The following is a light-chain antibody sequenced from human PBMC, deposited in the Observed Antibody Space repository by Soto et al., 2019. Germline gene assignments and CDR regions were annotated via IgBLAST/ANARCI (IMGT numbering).Light chain of an antibody. Sequence: DIVLTQSPGTLSLSPGERATLSCRASQSVSSSNLAWYQQKCGQAPRLLIYGASSRATVIPDRFSGSWSGTDFTLTFSRLEPEDFAVYYCQQYGSSRTFGQGTKVDIK. V-gene: IGKV3-20*01. CDR3: QQYGSSRT. CDR1: QSVSSSN. J-gene: IGKJ1*01. CDR2: GAS.